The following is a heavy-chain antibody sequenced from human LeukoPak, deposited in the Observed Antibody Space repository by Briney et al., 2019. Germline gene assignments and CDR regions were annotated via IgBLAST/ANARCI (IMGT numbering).Heavy chain of an antibody. V-gene: IGHV3-23*01. D-gene: IGHD6-13*01. J-gene: IGHJ4*02. CDR2: ISSSGGST. CDR3: AKQSSRRLDYFDY. CDR1: GFTFSSYA. Sequence: GGSLRLSCAASGFTFSSYAMSWVRQAPGKGLEWVSAISSSGGSTYYADSVKGRFTISRDNSKNTLYLQMNSLRAEDTAVYYCAKQSSRRLDYFDYWGQGTLVTVSS.